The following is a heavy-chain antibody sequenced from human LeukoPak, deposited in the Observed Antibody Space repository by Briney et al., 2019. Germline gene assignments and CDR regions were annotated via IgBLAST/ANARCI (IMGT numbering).Heavy chain of an antibody. CDR1: GFTFSSYG. CDR3: ARGIWGTYSSVDY. CDR2: INTDDSST. J-gene: IGHJ4*02. D-gene: IGHD3-16*01. Sequence: GGSLRLSCAASGFTFSSYGMSWVRQAPGKGLEWVSLINTDDSSTRYADSVRGRFTISRDNAKNTLYLQMNTLRAEDTAVYYCARGIWGTYSSVDYWGQGTLVTVSS. V-gene: IGHV3-74*01.